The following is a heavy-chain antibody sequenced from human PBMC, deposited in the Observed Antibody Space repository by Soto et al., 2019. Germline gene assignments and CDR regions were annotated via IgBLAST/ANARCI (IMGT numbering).Heavy chain of an antibody. V-gene: IGHV3-74*01. CDR2: INSDGSST. CDR3: AIRTAAGAFDY. D-gene: IGHD6-13*01. J-gene: IGHJ4*02. CDR1: GFTFSSYW. Sequence: GGSLRLSCAASGFTFSSYWMHWVRQAPGKGLVWVSRINSDGSSTSYADSVKGRFTISRDNAKNTLYLQMNSLRAEDTAVYYCAIRTAAGAFDYWGQGTLVTVSS.